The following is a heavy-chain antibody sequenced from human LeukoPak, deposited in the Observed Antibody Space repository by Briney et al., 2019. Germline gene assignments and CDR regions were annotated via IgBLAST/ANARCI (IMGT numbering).Heavy chain of an antibody. CDR2: ISYDGSNK. Sequence: PGGSLRLSCAASGFTVSSNYMSWVRQAPGKGLEWVAVISYDGSNKYYADSVKGRFTISRDNSKNTLYLQMNSLRAEDTAVYYCARGNIAARFFDYWGQGTLVTVSS. D-gene: IGHD6-6*01. J-gene: IGHJ4*02. V-gene: IGHV3-30-3*01. CDR3: ARGNIAARFFDY. CDR1: GFTVSSNY.